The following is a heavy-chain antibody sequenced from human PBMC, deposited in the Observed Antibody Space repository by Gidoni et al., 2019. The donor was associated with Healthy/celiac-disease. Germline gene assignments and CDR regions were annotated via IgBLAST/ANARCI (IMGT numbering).Heavy chain of an antibody. V-gene: IGHV3-23*01. J-gene: IGHJ6*02. CDR2: ISGSGGST. CDR1: GFTFSSYA. CDR3: AKSIGFGARDYYYYGMDV. D-gene: IGHD3-3*01. Sequence: EVQLLESGGGLVQPGGSLRLSCAASGFTFSSYAMSWVRQAPGKGLEWVSAISGSGGSTYYADSVKGRFTISRDNSKNTLYLQMNSLRAEDTAVYYCAKSIGFGARDYYYYGMDVWGQGTTVTVSS.